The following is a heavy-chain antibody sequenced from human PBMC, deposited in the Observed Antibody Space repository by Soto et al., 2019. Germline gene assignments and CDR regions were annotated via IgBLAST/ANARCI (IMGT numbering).Heavy chain of an antibody. V-gene: IGHV3-23*01. J-gene: IGHJ5*02. CDR1: GFTFSNHS. D-gene: IGHD4-4*01. Sequence: GGSLSLSCAASGFTFSNHSMSWVRQAPGTGLEWVSAIDGGGTKTYYADSVKGRFTISRDNSMNTLYLQMDSLRAEDTAIYYCTKEHSNYPDNWFDPWGQGTRVTVSS. CDR2: IDGGGTKT. CDR3: TKEHSNYPDNWFDP.